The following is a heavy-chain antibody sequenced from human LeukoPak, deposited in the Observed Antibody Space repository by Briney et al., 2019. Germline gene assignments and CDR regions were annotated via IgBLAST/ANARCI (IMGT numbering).Heavy chain of an antibody. V-gene: IGHV3-30*18. D-gene: IGHD3-22*01. CDR1: APSLSSSG. CDR3: AKGFDYYYDSSQYYYGMDV. J-gene: IGHJ6*02. CDR2: ISYDGSNA. Sequence: GRCLCPSCAPSAPSLSSSGTDCVSHAARNWIGWVAFISYDGSNAYYADSVKGRFTISRDNSKNTVFLQMIRLRAEDTAVYYCAKGFDYYYDSSQYYYGMDVWGQGTTVTVS.